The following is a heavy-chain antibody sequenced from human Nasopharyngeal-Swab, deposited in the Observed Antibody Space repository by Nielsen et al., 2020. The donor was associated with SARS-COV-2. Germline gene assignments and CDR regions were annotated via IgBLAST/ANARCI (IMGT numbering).Heavy chain of an antibody. CDR1: GFTVSRNY. Sequence: GGSLRVCCAASGFTVSRNYMSWVRQAPGKGLEWVSVIYSGGSTYYADSVKGRFTISRDNSKNTLYLQMNSLRAEDTAVYYCARVPCSSTSCYVGGYGMDVWGQGTTVTVSS. CDR3: ARVPCSSTSCYVGGYGMDV. D-gene: IGHD2-2*01. J-gene: IGHJ6*02. CDR2: IYSGGST. V-gene: IGHV3-53*01.